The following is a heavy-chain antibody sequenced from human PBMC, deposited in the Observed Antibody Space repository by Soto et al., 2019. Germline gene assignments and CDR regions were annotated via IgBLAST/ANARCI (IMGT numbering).Heavy chain of an antibody. V-gene: IGHV3-21*01. J-gene: IGHJ5*02. CDR2: ISSSSSYI. Sequence: EVQLVESGGGLVKPGGSLRLSCEASGFTFSSYSMNWVRQAPGKGLEWVSSISSSSSYIYYADSVKGRFTISRDNAKNSLYLQMNSLRAEDTAVYYCARTAAFPEINWFDPWGQGTLVTVSS. CDR1: GFTFSSYS. D-gene: IGHD6-13*01. CDR3: ARTAAFPEINWFDP.